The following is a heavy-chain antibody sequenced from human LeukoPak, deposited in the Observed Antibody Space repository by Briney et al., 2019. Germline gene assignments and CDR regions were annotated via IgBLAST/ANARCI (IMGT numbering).Heavy chain of an antibody. CDR2: IKSKTDGGAT. J-gene: IGHJ4*02. V-gene: IGHV3-15*01. D-gene: IGHD1-26*01. Sequence: GGSLRLSCTASGFTFRNAWMNWVRQAPGKGLEWVGRIKSKTDGGATDYAAPVKGRFTVSRDDSKNTVSLQMNSLKTEDTAVYYCTTEEEATFDYWGQGTLVTVSS. CDR3: TTEEEATFDY. CDR1: GFTFRNAW.